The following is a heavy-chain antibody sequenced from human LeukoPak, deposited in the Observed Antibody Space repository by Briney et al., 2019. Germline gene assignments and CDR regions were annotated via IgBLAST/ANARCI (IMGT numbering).Heavy chain of an antibody. D-gene: IGHD6-19*01. CDR3: ARESVAGTGSTTNFDN. V-gene: IGHV1-2*02. CDR1: GYTFTGYY. J-gene: IGHJ4*02. CDR2: INPNSGGT. Sequence: GASVKVSCTASGYTFTGYYMHWVRQAPGQGLEWMGWINPNSGGTNYAQKFQGRVTMTRDTSISTAYMELNRLRSDDTAVYYCARESVAGTGSTTNFDNWGQGTLVTVSS.